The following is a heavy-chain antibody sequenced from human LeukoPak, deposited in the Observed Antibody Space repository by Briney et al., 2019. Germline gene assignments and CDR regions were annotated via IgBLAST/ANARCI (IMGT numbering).Heavy chain of an antibody. D-gene: IGHD3-10*01. CDR2: ISYDGSNK. Sequence: GGSLRLSCAASGFTFSSYAVHWVRQAPGKGLEWVAVISYDGSNKYYADSVKGRFTISRDNSKNTLYLQMNSLRAEDTAVYYCARAGSGSYYNLPYYFDYWGQGTLVTVSS. J-gene: IGHJ4*02. CDR3: ARAGSGSYYNLPYYFDY. V-gene: IGHV3-30*04. CDR1: GFTFSSYA.